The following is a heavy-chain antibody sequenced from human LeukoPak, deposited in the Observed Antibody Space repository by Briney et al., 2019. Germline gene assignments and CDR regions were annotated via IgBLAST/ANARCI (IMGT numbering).Heavy chain of an antibody. J-gene: IGHJ4*02. V-gene: IGHV1-2*02. CDR2: LNPRSGAT. Sequence: ASVKVSCKASGYTFVDYYMYWVGQAPGQGFEWIGWLNPRSGATKYAQKFQARVTMTRDTSTSTGYMELTRLTSDDTAVYYCARDHRLGRTGYDMPADWGQGTRVIVSS. CDR3: ARDHRLGRTGYDMPAD. CDR1: GYTFVDYY. D-gene: IGHD5-12*01.